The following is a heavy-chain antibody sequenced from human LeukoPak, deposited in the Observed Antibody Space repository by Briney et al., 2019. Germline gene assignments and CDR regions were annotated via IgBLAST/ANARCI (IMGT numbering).Heavy chain of an antibody. D-gene: IGHD1-7*01. V-gene: IGHV3-21*04. CDR2: ILSRISYI. CDR1: GLTFSSYC. J-gene: IGHJ4*02. CDR3: AKDGSAGTTPPFFDY. Sequence: GGSLSLACAASGLTFSSYCMNWVRQAAGEGLGWVSSILSRISYIYYAVSVKGRFTISRDNAKNYLYLQMNSLRAEDTALYYCAKDGSAGTTPPFFDYWGQGTLVTVSS.